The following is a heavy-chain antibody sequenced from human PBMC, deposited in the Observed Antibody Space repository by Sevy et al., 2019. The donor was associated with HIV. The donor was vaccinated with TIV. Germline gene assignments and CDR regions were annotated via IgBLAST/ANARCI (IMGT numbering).Heavy chain of an antibody. CDR1: GFTFSNAW. J-gene: IGHJ4*02. CDR2: IGSKAGGGTT. Sequence: GGSLRLSCAASGFTFSNAWMSWVRQSPGKGLEWVGRIGSKAGGGTTDYAKIVKGKLTISRDDSRDILYLQLNSLETEDTAVYYCTTDHRRDGIVVVPFEYWGQGTLITVSS. V-gene: IGHV3-15*04. D-gene: IGHD2-15*01. CDR3: TTDHRRDGIVVVPFEY.